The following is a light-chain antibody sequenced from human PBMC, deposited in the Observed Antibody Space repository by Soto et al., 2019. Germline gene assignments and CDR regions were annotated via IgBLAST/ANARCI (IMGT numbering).Light chain of an antibody. CDR2: AAS. CDR1: QSVAGNF. J-gene: IGKJ3*01. CDR3: QQYGNSPLT. Sequence: EIVLTQSPGTLSLSPGERATLSCTASQSVAGNFLAWYQQRPGQAPRLLISAASSRATAFPDRFSGSGSGTEFTLTIRRLEPADSAVYFCQQYGNSPLTFGPGTKLTIK. V-gene: IGKV3-20*01.